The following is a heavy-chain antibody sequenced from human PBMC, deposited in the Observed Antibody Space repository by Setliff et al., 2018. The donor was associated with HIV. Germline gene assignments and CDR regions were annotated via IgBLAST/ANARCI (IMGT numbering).Heavy chain of an antibody. D-gene: IGHD2-2*01. CDR3: VRDGGSTSWNFLYYYGMDV. J-gene: IGHJ6*02. Sequence: PGGPLRLSCAAFEFTSSNYWLGWVRQAPGMGLEWVANIKTDGRETYYVDSVKGRFTISRDNAKNSLYLQMNSLRAEDTAVYYCVRDGGSTSWNFLYYYGMDVWGQGTTVTVSS. V-gene: IGHV3-7*01. CDR1: EFTSSNYW. CDR2: IKTDGRET.